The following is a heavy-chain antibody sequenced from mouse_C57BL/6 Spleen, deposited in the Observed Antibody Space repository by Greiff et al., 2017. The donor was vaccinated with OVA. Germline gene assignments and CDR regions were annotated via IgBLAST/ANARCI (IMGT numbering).Heavy chain of an antibody. V-gene: IGHV1-50*01. D-gene: IGHD1-1*02. Sequence: QVQLQQPGAELVKPGASVKLSCKASGYTFTSYWMQWVKQRPGQGLEWIGEIDPSDSFHNYNQKFKGKATLTVDTSASTAYMQLSSLTSEDSAVYYCARPYGPYDMDDWGKGTSVTVSS. CDR1: GYTFTSYW. CDR2: IDPSDSFH. J-gene: IGHJ4*01. CDR3: ARPYGPYDMDD.